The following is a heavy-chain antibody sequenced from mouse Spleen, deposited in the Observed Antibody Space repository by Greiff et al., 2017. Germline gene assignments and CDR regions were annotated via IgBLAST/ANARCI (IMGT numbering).Heavy chain of an antibody. CDR1: GFSLTSYG. CDR2: IWSGGST. Sequence: VQLQQSGPGLVQPSQSLSITCTVSGFSLTSYGVHWVRQSPGKGLEWLGVIWSGGSTDYNAAFISRLSISKDNSKSQVFFKMNSLQADDTAIYYCAREGLITTVVANYFDYWGQGTTLTVSS. V-gene: IGHV2-2*01. J-gene: IGHJ2*01. D-gene: IGHD1-1*01. CDR3: AREGLITTVVANYFDY.